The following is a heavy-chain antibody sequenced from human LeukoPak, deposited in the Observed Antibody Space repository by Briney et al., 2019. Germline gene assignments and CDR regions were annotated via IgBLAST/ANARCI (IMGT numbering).Heavy chain of an antibody. CDR3: ARERYYYGSGMGY. D-gene: IGHD3-10*01. Sequence: GGSLRLSCAASGFTFSSYGMHWVRQAPGKGLEWVAVVWYDGSNKYYADSVKGRFTIPRDNSKNTLYLQMNSLRAEDTAVYYCARERYYYGSGMGYWGQGTLVTVSS. J-gene: IGHJ4*02. V-gene: IGHV3-33*08. CDR2: VWYDGSNK. CDR1: GFTFSSYG.